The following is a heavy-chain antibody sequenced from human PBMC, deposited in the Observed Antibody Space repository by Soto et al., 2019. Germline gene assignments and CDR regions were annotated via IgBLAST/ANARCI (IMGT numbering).Heavy chain of an antibody. CDR3: ARDRDYYDSSGYSSNAFDI. CDR2: IIPIFGTA. J-gene: IGHJ3*02. D-gene: IGHD3-22*01. Sequence: QVQLVQSGAEVKKPGSSVKVSCKASGGTFSSYAISWVRQAPGQGLEWMGGIIPIFGTANYAQKFQGRVTITADESMSTAYMELSSLRSEDTAVYYCARDRDYYDSSGYSSNAFDIWGQGTMVTVSS. CDR1: GGTFSSYA. V-gene: IGHV1-69*01.